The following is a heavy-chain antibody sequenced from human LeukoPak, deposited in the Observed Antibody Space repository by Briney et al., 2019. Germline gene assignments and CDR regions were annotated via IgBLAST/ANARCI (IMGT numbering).Heavy chain of an antibody. J-gene: IGHJ6*02. CDR1: GYTFTGYY. V-gene: IGHV1-2*02. CDR2: INPNSGGT. CDR3: ARFYSSSLYYYYGMDV. Sequence: ASVKVSCKASGYTFTGYYMHWVRQAPGQGLEWMGWINPNSGGTNYAQKFQGRVTMTKDTSISTAYMELSRLRSDDTAVYYCARFYSSSLYYYYGMDVWGQGTTVTVSS. D-gene: IGHD6-13*01.